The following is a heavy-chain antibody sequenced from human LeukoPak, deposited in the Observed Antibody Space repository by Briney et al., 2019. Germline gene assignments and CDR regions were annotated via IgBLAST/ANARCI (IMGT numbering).Heavy chain of an antibody. CDR3: AKDLRSIAVAGFDY. J-gene: IGHJ4*02. D-gene: IGHD6-19*01. Sequence: PGGSLRLSCAASGFTVSSNYMSWVRQAPGRGLEWVSAISGSGGSTYYADSVKGRFTISRDNSKNTLYLQMNSLGAEDTAVYYCAKDLRSIAVAGFDYWGQGTLVTVSS. CDR1: GFTVSSNY. CDR2: ISGSGGST. V-gene: IGHV3-23*01.